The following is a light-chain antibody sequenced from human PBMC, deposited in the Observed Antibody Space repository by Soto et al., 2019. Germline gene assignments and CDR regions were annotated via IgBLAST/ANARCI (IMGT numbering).Light chain of an antibody. CDR3: SSYTDFNLYV. CDR2: DVS. Sequence: SVLTQPRSVSGAPGQSVTISCTGTSSYVGGYNDVSWYQHQPGKAPKLVIFDVSGRPSGISDRVSGSKSGNTASLTISGLLPEDEADYYCSSYTDFNLYVLGTGPKVTVL. J-gene: IGLJ1*01. V-gene: IGLV2-14*03. CDR1: SSYVGGYND.